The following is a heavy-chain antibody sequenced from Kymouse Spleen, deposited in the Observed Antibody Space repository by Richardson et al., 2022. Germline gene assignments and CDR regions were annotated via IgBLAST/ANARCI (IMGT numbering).Heavy chain of an antibody. D-gene: IGHD3-10*01. CDR2: INHSGST. V-gene: IGHV4-34*01. CDR1: GGSFSGYY. Sequence: QVQLQQWGAGLLKPSETLSLTCAVYGGSFSGYYWSWIRQPPGKGLEWIGEINHSGSTNYNPSLKSRVTISVDTSKNQFSLKLSSVTAADTAVYYCARDGSGGYYYGMDVWGQGTTVTVSS. CDR3: ARDGSGGYYYGMDV. J-gene: IGHJ6*02.